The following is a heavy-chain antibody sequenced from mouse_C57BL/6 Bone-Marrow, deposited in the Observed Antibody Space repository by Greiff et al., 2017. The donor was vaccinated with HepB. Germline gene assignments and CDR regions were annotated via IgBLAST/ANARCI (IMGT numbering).Heavy chain of an antibody. J-gene: IGHJ2*01. CDR3: AREGIYYSNYDFDY. V-gene: IGHV1-81*01. D-gene: IGHD2-5*01. Sequence: VQLQQSGAELARPGASVKLSCKASGYTFTSYGISWVKQRTGQGLEWIGEIYPRSGNTYYNEKFKGKATLTADKSSSTAYMELRSLTSGDSAVYFCAREGIYYSNYDFDYWGQGTTLTVSS. CDR2: IYPRSGNT. CDR1: GYTFTSYG.